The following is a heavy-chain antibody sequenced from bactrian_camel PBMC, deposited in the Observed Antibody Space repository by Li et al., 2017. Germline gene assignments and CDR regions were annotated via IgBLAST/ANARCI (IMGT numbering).Heavy chain of an antibody. CDR1: GYTFSTDC. Sequence: VQLVESGGGSVQAGGSLTLSCVASGYTFSTDCMAWFRQAPGKGLEWVSGINARGSMTDYADSVKGRFTISRDNAKNTLYLQMDSGKSEDTATYFCAPVVSNYWGQGTQVTVS. V-gene: IGHV3S1*01. J-gene: IGHJ4*01. CDR3: APVVSNY. CDR2: INARGSMT. D-gene: IGHD2*01.